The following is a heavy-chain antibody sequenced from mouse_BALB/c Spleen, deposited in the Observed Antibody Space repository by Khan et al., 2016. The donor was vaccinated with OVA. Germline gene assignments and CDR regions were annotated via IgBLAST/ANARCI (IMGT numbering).Heavy chain of an antibody. D-gene: IGHD3-2*02. Sequence: QVQLQQSGGELVRPGASVNLSCKTSGYIFTSYWIHWVRQRSGQGLEWIARIYPGTDNTYYTEKLKDKATLTADKSSRTAYMQLSSLKSEDSAVYFCAREEALYYFDYWGQGTTLTVSS. J-gene: IGHJ2*01. CDR2: IYPGTDNT. V-gene: IGHV1S132*01. CDR1: GYIFTSYW. CDR3: AREEALYYFDY.